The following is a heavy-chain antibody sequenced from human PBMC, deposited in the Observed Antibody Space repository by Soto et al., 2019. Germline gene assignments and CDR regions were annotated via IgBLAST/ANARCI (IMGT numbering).Heavy chain of an antibody. CDR1: GGSISSGGYY. V-gene: IGHV4-31*03. D-gene: IGHD5-18*01. CDR2: ISYSGST. Sequence: QVQLQESGPGLVKPSQTLSLTCTVSGGSISSGGYYWNWIRQHPGKGLEWIGSISYSGSTYYNPSLRSRVTISVDTAKNQFSLKLSSVTAADTAMYYCAREDKSDGYDYWGQGTLVTVSS. J-gene: IGHJ4*02. CDR3: AREDKSDGYDY.